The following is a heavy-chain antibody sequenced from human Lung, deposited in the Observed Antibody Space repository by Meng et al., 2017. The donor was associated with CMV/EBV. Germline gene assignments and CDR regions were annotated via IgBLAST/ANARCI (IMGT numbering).Heavy chain of an antibody. CDR1: GGSISSYY. D-gene: IGHD6-19*01. CDR2: IYYSGST. J-gene: IGHJ5*02. V-gene: IGHV4-59*12. CDR3: ARESVYSSGWNWFDP. Sequence: SETLSLXCTVSGGSISSYYWSWIRQPPGKGLEWIGYIYYSGSTNYNPSLKSRVTISVDTSKNQFSLKLSSVTAADTAVYYCARESVYSSGWNWFDPWGQGNXVXVSS.